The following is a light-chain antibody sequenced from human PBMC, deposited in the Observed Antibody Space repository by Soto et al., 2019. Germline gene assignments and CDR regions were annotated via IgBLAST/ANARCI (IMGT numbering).Light chain of an antibody. J-gene: IGLJ2*01. CDR3: GTWDSSLSAYVV. Sequence: QSVLTQPPSVSAAPGQKVTISCSGSSSNIGNNYVSWYQQLPGTAPKLLIYDNNKRPSEIPDRFSGSQSGTSATLGITGLQTGDAADYYCGTWDSSLSAYVVFGGGTKLTVL. V-gene: IGLV1-51*01. CDR2: DNN. CDR1: SSNIGNNY.